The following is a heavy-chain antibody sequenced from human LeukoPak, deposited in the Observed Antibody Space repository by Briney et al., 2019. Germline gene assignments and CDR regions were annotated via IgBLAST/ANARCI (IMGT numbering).Heavy chain of an antibody. CDR2: INTDGSAT. V-gene: IGHV3-74*01. Sequence: GGSLRLSCAVSGFNFSTYWIHWVRQAPGKGLVWVSLINTDGSATTYGDSAKGRLTVSRDNDKNSLFLEMNSLRVEDTAVYYCARGTAATAGIDYWGQGTLVTVSS. CDR1: GFNFSTYW. CDR3: ARGTAATAGIDY. J-gene: IGHJ4*02. D-gene: IGHD6-13*01.